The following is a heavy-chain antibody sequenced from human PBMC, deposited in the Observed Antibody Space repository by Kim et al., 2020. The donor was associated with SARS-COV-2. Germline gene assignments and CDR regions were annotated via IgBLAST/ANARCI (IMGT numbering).Heavy chain of an antibody. CDR3: ARDLTWKLSD. D-gene: IGHD1-1*01. Sequence: TYYNPSLKSRVTISLDTSKNQFSLKLSSVTAADTAVYFCARDLTWKLSDWGQGTLVTVSS. V-gene: IGHV4-39*07. CDR2: T. J-gene: IGHJ4*02.